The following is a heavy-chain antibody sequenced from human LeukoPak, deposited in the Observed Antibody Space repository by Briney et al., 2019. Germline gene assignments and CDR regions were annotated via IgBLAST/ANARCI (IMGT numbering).Heavy chain of an antibody. CDR2: IYSGGST. CDR1: GFTVSNNY. D-gene: IGHD5-18*01. Sequence: GGSLRLSCAASGFTVSNNYMSWVRQVPGKELEWVSVIYSGGSTYYADSVKGRLTVSRDSSKNTVYLQMNNLRAEDAAVYYCARSGGHTYALPDYWGQGTLVTVSS. CDR3: ARSGGHTYALPDY. V-gene: IGHV3-53*01. J-gene: IGHJ4*02.